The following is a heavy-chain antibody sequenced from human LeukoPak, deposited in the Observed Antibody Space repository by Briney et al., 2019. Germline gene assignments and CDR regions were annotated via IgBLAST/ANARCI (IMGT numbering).Heavy chain of an antibody. Sequence: GRSLRLSCAASGFTFSSYDMHWVRQAPGKGLEWVAVISYDGSNKYYADSVKGRFTISRDNSKNTLYLQMNSLRAEDTAVYYCARDVVGSSNNGMDVWGQGTTVTVSS. CDR3: ARDVVGSSNNGMDV. J-gene: IGHJ6*02. V-gene: IGHV3-30-3*01. CDR2: ISYDGSNK. D-gene: IGHD6-13*01. CDR1: GFTFSSYD.